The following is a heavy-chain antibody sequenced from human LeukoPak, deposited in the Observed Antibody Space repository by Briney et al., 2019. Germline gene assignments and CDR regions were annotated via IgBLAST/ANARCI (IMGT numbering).Heavy chain of an antibody. CDR1: GGSISSSSYY. Sequence: PSETLSLTCTVSGGSISSSSYYWGWIRQPPGKGLEWIGSIYYSGSTYYNPSLKSRVTISIDTSKNQFSLKLSSVTAADTAVYYCARANYYGSGQPLNYYYYYMDVWGKGTTVTISS. D-gene: IGHD3-10*01. CDR3: ARANYYGSGQPLNYYYYYMDV. CDR2: IYYSGST. J-gene: IGHJ6*03. V-gene: IGHV4-39*07.